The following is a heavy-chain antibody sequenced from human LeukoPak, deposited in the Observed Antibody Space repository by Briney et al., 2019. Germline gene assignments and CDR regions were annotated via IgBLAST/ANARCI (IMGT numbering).Heavy chain of an antibody. CDR3: AKDLVRTYGSAVYYYYIDV. V-gene: IGHV3-30*02. Sequence: GGSLRLSCAASRFTFSTYGMHWVRQAPGKGLEWVAFIRYDESDKYYPDSVKGRFTISRDNSKNTLYLQMNSLRAEDTAVYYCAKDLVRTYGSAVYYYYIDVWGKGTTVTISS. CDR2: IRYDESDK. J-gene: IGHJ6*03. CDR1: RFTFSTYG. D-gene: IGHD3-10*01.